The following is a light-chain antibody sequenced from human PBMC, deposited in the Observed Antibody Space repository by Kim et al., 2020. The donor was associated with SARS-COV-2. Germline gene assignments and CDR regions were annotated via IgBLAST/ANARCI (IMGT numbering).Light chain of an antibody. CDR2: QES. Sequence: SYELTQPPSVSVFPGQTASITCSGDKLGDKYACWYQQKPGQSPVLVIYQESKRPSGIPERFSGSNSGNTATLTISGTKAMDEADYYCQAWDSSTVVFGGG. V-gene: IGLV3-1*01. CDR1: KLGDKY. J-gene: IGLJ2*01. CDR3: QAWDSSTVV.